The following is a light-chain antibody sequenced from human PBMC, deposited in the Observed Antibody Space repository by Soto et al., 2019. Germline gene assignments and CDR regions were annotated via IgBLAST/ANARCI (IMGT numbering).Light chain of an antibody. CDR1: SSNIGAGYD. CDR3: QSYDSSLSGGV. Sequence: QAVVTQPPSVSVAPGQRVTISCTGSSSNIGAGYDVHWYQQLPGTAPKLLIYGNSNRPSGVPDRFSGSKSGTSASLAITGLEAEDEADYYYQSYDSSLSGGVFGTGTKLTVL. CDR2: GNS. J-gene: IGLJ1*01. V-gene: IGLV1-40*01.